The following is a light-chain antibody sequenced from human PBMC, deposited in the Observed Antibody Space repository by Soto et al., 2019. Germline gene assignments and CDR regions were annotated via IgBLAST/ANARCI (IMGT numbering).Light chain of an antibody. CDR1: SSNIGAGYD. CDR2: GNT. V-gene: IGLV1-40*01. CDR3: QSYDSSLSGYV. Sequence: QSVLTQPPSVSGAPGQRVTISCTGSSSNIGAGYDVHWYQQLPGTAPKLLIYGNTNRPSGVPDRLSGSKSGTSPSLAITGLQAEDEADHYCQSYDSSLSGYVFGTGTKVTVL. J-gene: IGLJ1*01.